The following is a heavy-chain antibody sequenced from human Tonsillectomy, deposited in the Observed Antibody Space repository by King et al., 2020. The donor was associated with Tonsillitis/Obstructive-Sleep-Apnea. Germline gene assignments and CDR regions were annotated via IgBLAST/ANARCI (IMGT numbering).Heavy chain of an antibody. V-gene: IGHV3-30*04. CDR1: GFTFSSYA. CDR3: ARVRRFLVWFSPLGY. D-gene: IGHD3-3*01. Sequence: VQLVESGGGVVQPGRSLRLSCAASGFTFSSYAMHWVRQAPGKGLEWVAVISYDGSNKYYADSVKGRFTISRDNYKNTLYLQMNSLRAEDTAVYYCARVRRFLVWFSPLGYWGQGTLVTVSS. J-gene: IGHJ4*02. CDR2: ISYDGSNK.